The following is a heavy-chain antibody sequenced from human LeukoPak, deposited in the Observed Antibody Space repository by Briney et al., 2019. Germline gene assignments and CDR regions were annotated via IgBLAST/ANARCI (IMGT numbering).Heavy chain of an antibody. D-gene: IGHD3-9*01. J-gene: IGHJ4*02. CDR2: ISSSGSTI. CDR3: ARRDYDILTGYYRYFDY. Sequence: GGSLRLSCAASGFTFSSYEMNWVRQAPGKGLEWVSYISSSGSTIYYADSVKGRFTISRGNAKNSLYLQMNSLRAEDTAVYYCARRDYDILTGYYRYFDYWGQGTLVTVSS. CDR1: GFTFSSYE. V-gene: IGHV3-48*03.